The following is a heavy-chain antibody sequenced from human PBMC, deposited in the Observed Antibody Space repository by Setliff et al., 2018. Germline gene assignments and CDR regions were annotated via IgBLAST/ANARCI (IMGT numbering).Heavy chain of an antibody. D-gene: IGHD6-13*01. J-gene: IGHJ6*02. Sequence: ASVKVSCKASGYTFTSYGISWVRQAPGQGLEWMGWISAYNGNTNYAQKLQGRVTMTTDTSTSTAYMELRSLRSDDTAVYYCARAGQQQLVQNYGFDPWGQGTTVTVS. CDR3: ARAGQQQLVQNYGFDP. CDR2: ISAYNGNT. CDR1: GYTFTSYG. V-gene: IGHV1-18*01.